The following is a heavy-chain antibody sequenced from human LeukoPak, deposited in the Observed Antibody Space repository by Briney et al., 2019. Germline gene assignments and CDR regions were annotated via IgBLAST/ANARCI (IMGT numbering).Heavy chain of an antibody. V-gene: IGHV3-74*01. CDR2: IKGDGIST. CDR1: GFDFSSNW. D-gene: IGHD6-19*01. CDR3: AKRGYSSGWYSYVGY. Sequence: GGSLRLSCAASGFDFSSNWMHWVRHAPGQGLVWVSRIKGDGISTNYADSVKGRFTISRDNSKNTLYLQMNSLRAEDTAVYYCAKRGYSSGWYSYVGYWGQGTLVTVSS. J-gene: IGHJ4*02.